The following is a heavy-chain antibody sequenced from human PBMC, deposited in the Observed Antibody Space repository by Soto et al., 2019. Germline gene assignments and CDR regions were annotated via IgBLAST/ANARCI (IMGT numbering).Heavy chain of an antibody. CDR3: ARDSPSGSKFSGYEAIDY. CDR2: IIPLPDIT. CDR1: GVGSSTGT. J-gene: IGHJ4*02. V-gene: IGHV1-69*04. D-gene: IGHD5-12*01. Sequence: SAKVSCKPCGVGSSTGTSTWAQHSTLQGIDGMGRIIPLPDITNYAQKFQGRVTITADKSTSTAYMELNSLRSEDTAVYYCARDSPSGSKFSGYEAIDYWGQRTLVTLSS.